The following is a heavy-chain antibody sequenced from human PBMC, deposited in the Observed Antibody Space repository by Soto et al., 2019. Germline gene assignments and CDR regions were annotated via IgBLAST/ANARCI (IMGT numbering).Heavy chain of an antibody. CDR1: GFTFSTYD. CDR2: ISSKGGST. J-gene: IGHJ5*02. CDR3: ARQKGTYSSSWS. Sequence: GGSLRLSCAASGFTFSTYDMHWVRQAPGKGLEYVSAISSKGGSTYYANSVKGRFTISADKSISTAYLQWSSLKASDTAMYYCARQKGTYSSSWSWGQGTLVTVSS. D-gene: IGHD6-13*01. V-gene: IGHV3-64*01.